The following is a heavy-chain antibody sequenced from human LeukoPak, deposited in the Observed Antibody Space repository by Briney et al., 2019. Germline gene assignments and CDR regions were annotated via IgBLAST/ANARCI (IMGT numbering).Heavy chain of an antibody. CDR2: IYYSGST. D-gene: IGHD5/OR15-5a*01. V-gene: IGHV4-59*01. Sequence: SETLSLTCTVSGGSISSYYWSWIRQPPGKGLEWIGYIYYSGSTNYNPSLKSRVTISVDTSKNQFSLKLSSVTAADTAVYYCARKRVYTPYGMDVWGQGTTVTVSS. CDR3: ARKRVYTPYGMDV. CDR1: GGSISSYY. J-gene: IGHJ6*02.